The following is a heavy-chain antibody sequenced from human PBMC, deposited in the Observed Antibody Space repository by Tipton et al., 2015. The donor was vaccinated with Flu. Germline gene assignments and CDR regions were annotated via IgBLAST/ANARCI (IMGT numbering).Heavy chain of an antibody. Sequence: SLRLSCAASGFTFSSYAMHWVRQAPGKGLEWVAGIWYDGSNKYYADSVKGRFTISRDNSKNSLYLQMNSLRAEDTAVYYCARDHPPSITVLGEITDYFGMAVWGQGTTVTVSS. V-gene: IGHV3-33*01. CDR1: GFTFSSYA. J-gene: IGHJ6*02. CDR2: IWYDGSNK. CDR3: ARDHPPSITVLGEITDYFGMAV. D-gene: IGHD3-3*01.